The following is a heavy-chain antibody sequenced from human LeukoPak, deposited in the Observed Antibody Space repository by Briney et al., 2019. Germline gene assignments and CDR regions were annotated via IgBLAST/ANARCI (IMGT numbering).Heavy chain of an antibody. CDR3: ARVRRYCTNGVCPTGFDP. D-gene: IGHD2-8*01. J-gene: IGHJ5*02. CDR1: GGPISSYY. V-gene: IGHV4-59*01. Sequence: PSETLSLTCTVSGGPISSYYWSWIRQPPGKGLEWIGYIYYSGSTNYNPSLKSRVTISVDTSKNQFSLKLSSVTAADTAVYYCARVRRYCTNGVCPTGFDPWGQGTLVTVSS. CDR2: IYYSGST.